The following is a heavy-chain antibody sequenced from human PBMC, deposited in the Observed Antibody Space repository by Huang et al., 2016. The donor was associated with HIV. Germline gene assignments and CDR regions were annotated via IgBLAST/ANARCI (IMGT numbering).Heavy chain of an antibody. J-gene: IGHJ3*02. D-gene: IGHD3-10*01. V-gene: IGHV3-48*01. CDR2: ITSSSGSI. Sequence: EVQLMESGGGLVQPGGSLRLSCSASGFTFSTYNMNWVRQARGKGLEWVSYITSSSGSIYYADSVKGRFTISRDNAKNSLYLQMNSLRAEDTAVYYCARFGSYYYGSGSYLDAFDIWGQGTMVTVSS. CDR1: GFTFSTYN. CDR3: ARFGSYYYGSGSYLDAFDI.